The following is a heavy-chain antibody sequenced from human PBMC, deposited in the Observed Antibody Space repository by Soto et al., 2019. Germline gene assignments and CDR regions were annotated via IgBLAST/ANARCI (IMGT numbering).Heavy chain of an antibody. J-gene: IGHJ3*02. D-gene: IGHD4-17*01. CDR2: ISSSSSTI. Sequence: GGSLRLSCAASGFTFSSYSMNWFCQAPGKGLEWVSYISSSSSTIYYADSVKGRFTISRDNAKNSLYLQMNSLRAEDTAVYYCASDDYGDSYAFDIWGQGTMVTVSS. CDR1: GFTFSSYS. CDR3: ASDDYGDSYAFDI. V-gene: IGHV3-48*01.